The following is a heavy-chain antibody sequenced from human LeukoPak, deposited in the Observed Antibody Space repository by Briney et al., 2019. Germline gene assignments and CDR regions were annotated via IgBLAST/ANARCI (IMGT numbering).Heavy chain of an antibody. J-gene: IGHJ3*01. V-gene: IGHV3-23*01. CDR1: GFNFSAYA. D-gene: IGHD2-21*01. CDR3: AKDIFESTVVPDAFDL. CDR2: VSSKGGST. Sequence: GGSLRLSCVASGFNFSAYAMSWVRQVPGKSLEWVSVVSSKGGSTYHPKSVEGRFTTSRDNSKNTLFLQMDSLRPGDTAVYFCAKDIFESTVVPDAFDLWGQGTMVTVSS.